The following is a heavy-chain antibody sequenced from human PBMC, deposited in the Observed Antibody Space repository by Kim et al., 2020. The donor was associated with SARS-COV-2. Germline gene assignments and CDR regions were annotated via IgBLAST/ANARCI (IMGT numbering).Heavy chain of an antibody. CDR3: AREVLRYFDWFHYGMDV. V-gene: IGHV3-30*07. D-gene: IGHD3-9*01. J-gene: IGHJ6*02. Sequence: VKGRFTISKDKSKNTMYLEMNSLRAEDTAVYYWAREVLRYFDWFHYGMDVWGQGTTVTVSS.